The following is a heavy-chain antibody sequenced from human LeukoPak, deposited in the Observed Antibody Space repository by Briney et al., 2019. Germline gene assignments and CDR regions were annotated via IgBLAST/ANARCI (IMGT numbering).Heavy chain of an antibody. V-gene: IGHV1-18*01. J-gene: IGHJ5*02. CDR3: ARDGGYDSWSGYPNYNWFDP. CDR1: GYTFTSYG. D-gene: IGHD3-3*01. Sequence: ASVTVSFTASGYTFTSYGISWVRQAPGQGGERMGWISAYNGNTNYAQKLQGRVNMTTDTSRSTAYIELRSLRSDDTAVYYCARDGGYDSWSGYPNYNWFDPWGQGTLVTVSS. CDR2: ISAYNGNT.